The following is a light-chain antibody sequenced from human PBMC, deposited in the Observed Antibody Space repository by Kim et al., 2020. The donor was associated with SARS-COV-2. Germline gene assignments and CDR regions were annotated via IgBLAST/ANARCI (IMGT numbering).Light chain of an antibody. J-gene: IGLJ1*01. CDR2: GKS. V-gene: IGLV1-40*01. CDR3: QSYDNSLSGYV. Sequence: GVTGSCTRRSSNIGADYDVHWYQQVPGTAPKLLIYGKSNRPAGVPDRFSGSKSGTSASLAITGLQAEDEADYYCQSYDNSLSGYVFGTGTKVTVL. CDR1: SSNIGADYD.